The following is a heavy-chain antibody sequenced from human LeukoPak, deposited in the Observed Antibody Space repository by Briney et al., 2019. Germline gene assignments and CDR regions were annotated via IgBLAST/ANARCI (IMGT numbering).Heavy chain of an antibody. CDR3: AKSQRENWFDP. CDR2: ISGDGGGT. CDR1: GFTVSSNY. V-gene: IGHV3-23*01. Sequence: GGSLRLSCAASGFTVSSNYMSWVRQAPGKGLEWVSAISGDGGGTYYADSVKGRFTISRDNSKNTLYLQMNSLRAEDTAVYYCAKSQRENWFDPWGQGTLVTVSS. J-gene: IGHJ5*02.